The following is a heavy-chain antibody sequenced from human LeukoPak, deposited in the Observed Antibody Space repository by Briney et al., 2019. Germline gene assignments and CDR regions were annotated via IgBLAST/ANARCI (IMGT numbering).Heavy chain of an antibody. J-gene: IGHJ3*02. CDR3: ARVEVGATHINAFDI. CDR2: ISAYNGNT. V-gene: IGHV1-18*04. CDR1: GYTFTSYG. Sequence: ASVKIFCKASGYTFTSYGISWVRQAPGQGLEWMGWISAYNGNTNYAQKLQGRVTMTTDTSTSTDYMELRSLRSDDTAVYYCARVEVGATHINAFDIWGQGTMVTVSS. D-gene: IGHD1-26*01.